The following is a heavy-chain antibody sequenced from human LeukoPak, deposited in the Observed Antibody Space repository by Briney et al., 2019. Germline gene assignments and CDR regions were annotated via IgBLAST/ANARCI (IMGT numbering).Heavy chain of an antibody. CDR1: GGTFSSYA. CDR3: ARGNDYGSGSYYPDFDY. D-gene: IGHD3-10*01. CDR2: IIPITGIA. Sequence: ASVKVSCKASGGTFSSYAISWVRQTPGQGLEWMGRIIPITGIANQAQKFQGRVTITADRSTSTAYMELSSLRSEDTAVYYCARGNDYGSGSYYPDFDYWGQGTLVAVSS. J-gene: IGHJ4*02. V-gene: IGHV1-69*04.